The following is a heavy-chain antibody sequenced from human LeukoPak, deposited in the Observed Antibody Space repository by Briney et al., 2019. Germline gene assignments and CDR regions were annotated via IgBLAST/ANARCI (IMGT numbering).Heavy chain of an antibody. CDR3: ARQGGNDSSGYYPDY. CDR1: GGSFSGYY. Sequence: SETLSLTCAVYGGSFSGYYWSWIRQPPGKGLEWIGEINHSGSTNYNPPLKSRVTISVDTSKNQFSLKLSSVTAADTAVYYCARQGGNDSSGYYPDYWGQGTLVTVSS. V-gene: IGHV4-34*01. D-gene: IGHD3-22*01. J-gene: IGHJ4*02. CDR2: INHSGST.